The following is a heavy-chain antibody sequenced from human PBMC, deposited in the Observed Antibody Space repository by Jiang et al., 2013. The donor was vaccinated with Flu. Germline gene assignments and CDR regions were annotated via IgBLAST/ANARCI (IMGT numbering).Heavy chain of an antibody. V-gene: IGHV3-30*02. CDR2: IRYDGSNK. D-gene: IGHD2-2*01. CDR3: AKDSRYQPTYYYGMDV. Sequence: VQLVESGGGVVQPGGSLRLSCAASGFTFSSYGMHWVRQAPGKGLEWVAFIRYDGSNKYYADSVKGRFTISRDNSKNTLYLQMNSLRAEDTAVYYCAKDSRYQPTYYYGMDVWGQGTTVTVSS. J-gene: IGHJ6*02. CDR1: GFTFSSYG.